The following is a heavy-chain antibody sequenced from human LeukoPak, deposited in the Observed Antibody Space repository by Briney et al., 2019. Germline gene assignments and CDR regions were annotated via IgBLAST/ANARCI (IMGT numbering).Heavy chain of an antibody. Sequence: KPSETLSLTCTVSGGSISSYYWSWIRRPAGKGLEWIGRIYTSGSTNYNPSLKSRVTISVDTSKNQFSLKLSSVTAADTAVYYCARIVVGATGRFFDYWGQGTLVTVSS. CDR3: ARIVVGATGRFFDY. CDR1: GGSISSYY. V-gene: IGHV4-4*07. CDR2: IYTSGST. D-gene: IGHD1-26*01. J-gene: IGHJ4*02.